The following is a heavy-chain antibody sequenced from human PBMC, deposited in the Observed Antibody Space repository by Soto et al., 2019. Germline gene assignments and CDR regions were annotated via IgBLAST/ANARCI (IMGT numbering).Heavy chain of an antibody. J-gene: IGHJ4*02. CDR1: GFTFSSYA. CDR2: IYDNGSGT. Sequence: PGGSLRLSCAASGFTFSSYAMSWVRQAPGKGLEWVSAIYDNGSGTYYADSVKGRFTISRDNSRNTLYLQMNSLRAEDTAHYYCARAHGVDYWGQGTLVTVSS. D-gene: IGHD2-8*01. CDR3: ARAHGVDY. V-gene: IGHV3-23*01.